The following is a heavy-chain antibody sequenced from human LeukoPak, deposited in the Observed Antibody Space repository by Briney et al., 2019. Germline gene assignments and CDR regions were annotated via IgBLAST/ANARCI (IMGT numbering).Heavy chain of an antibody. CDR3: ARGLITADGTFDY. CDR1: GFSFGSYS. Sequence: PGGSLRLSCAASGFSFGSYSMNWVRQAPGKGLEWVSYIRSSSSFIYYSDSVKGRFTISRDDAKNSLYLQLDSLRDEDTAVYYCARGLITADGTFDYWGQGTPVTVSS. J-gene: IGHJ4*02. D-gene: IGHD6-13*01. CDR2: IRSSSSFI. V-gene: IGHV3-48*02.